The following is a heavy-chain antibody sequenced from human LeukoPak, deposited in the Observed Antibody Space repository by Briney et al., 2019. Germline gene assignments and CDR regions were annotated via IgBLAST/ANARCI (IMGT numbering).Heavy chain of an antibody. V-gene: IGHV1-18*01. CDR1: GYTFTRYG. D-gene: IGHD3-10*01. CDR3: AREKYHGSGRLQYYYYGMDV. J-gene: IGHJ6*04. CDR2: ISGSNYNT. Sequence: GASVKVSCKASGYTFTRYGISWVRQAPGQGLEWMGWISGSNYNTKYAQKVQGRVTMTTDTSTNTAYMELRSLRADDTAVYYCAREKYHGSGRLQYYYYGMDVWGKGTTVTVSS.